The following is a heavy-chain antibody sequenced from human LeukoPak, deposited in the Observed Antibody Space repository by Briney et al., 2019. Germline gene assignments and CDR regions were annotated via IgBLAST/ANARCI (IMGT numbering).Heavy chain of an antibody. J-gene: IGHJ4*02. V-gene: IGHV3-7*03. CDR2: IKEDGSDK. D-gene: IGHD3-3*01. Sequence: GGSLRLSCAASGFTSSNYWMSWVRQTPGKGLEWVANIKEDGSDKYYVDSLKGRFTISRDNAKNSLYLQMNSLRAEDTAVYYCAKDRTRQAYWGQGTLVTVSS. CDR1: GFTSSNYW. CDR3: AKDRTRQAY.